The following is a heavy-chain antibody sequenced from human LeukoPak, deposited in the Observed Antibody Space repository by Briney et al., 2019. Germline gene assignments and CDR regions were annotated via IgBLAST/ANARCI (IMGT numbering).Heavy chain of an antibody. D-gene: IGHD1-26*01. CDR3: ARHSGASPHYFDY. CDR2: IYYSGTT. CDR1: GGSISNYY. V-gene: IGHV4-59*08. Sequence: PSETLSLTCTVSGGSISNYYWSWIRQPPGKGLEWIGFIYYSGTTHYNPSLKSRVTMSVATSNNQFSLRLSSVTAADTAIYYCARHSGASPHYFDYSGQGALVTVSS. J-gene: IGHJ4*02.